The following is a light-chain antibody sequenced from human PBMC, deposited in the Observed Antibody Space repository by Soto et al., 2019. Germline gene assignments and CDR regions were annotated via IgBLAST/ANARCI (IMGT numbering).Light chain of an antibody. V-gene: IGLV2-23*01. Sequence: QSALTQPASVSGSPGQWITISCTGTSSDVGTYSLVSWYQQHPGKAPKLMIYEGSKRPSGVSNRFSGSKSGATASLTSSGLQAEDEADYYCCSYAGSSTLVFGAGTKVTVL. CDR1: SSDVGTYSL. J-gene: IGLJ3*02. CDR3: CSYAGSSTLV. CDR2: EGS.